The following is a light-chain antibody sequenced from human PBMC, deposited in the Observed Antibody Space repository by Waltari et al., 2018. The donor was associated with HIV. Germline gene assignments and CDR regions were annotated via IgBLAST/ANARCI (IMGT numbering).Light chain of an antibody. J-gene: IGLJ3*02. Sequence: SYVLTQPPSVSVAPGKTARITCGGNNIGSKSVHWYQQKPGQAPVLVIYYDSDRPSGIPERFSGSNSGNTATLTISRVEAGDEADYYCQVWDSSSDLSWVFGRGTKLTVL. CDR1: NIGSKS. CDR3: QVWDSSSDLSWV. V-gene: IGLV3-21*04. CDR2: YDS.